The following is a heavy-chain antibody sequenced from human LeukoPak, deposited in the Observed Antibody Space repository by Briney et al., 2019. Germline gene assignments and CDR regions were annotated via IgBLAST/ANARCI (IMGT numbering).Heavy chain of an antibody. D-gene: IGHD1-1*01. V-gene: IGHV3-74*03. Sequence: GGSLRLSCGVSGFPFSKYCMDWVRQAPGKGLVWVSRTCGDGTQIEYADSVKGRFTISRDNAKNTLYLQLNSLRVEDTAVYYCKSGGAAPGSFDYWGQGTLVTVSP. CDR1: GFPFSKYC. J-gene: IGHJ4*02. CDR2: TCGDGTQI. CDR3: KSGGAAPGSFDY.